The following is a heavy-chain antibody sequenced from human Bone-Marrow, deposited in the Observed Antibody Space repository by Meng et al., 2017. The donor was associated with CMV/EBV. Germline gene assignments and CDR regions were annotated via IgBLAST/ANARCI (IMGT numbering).Heavy chain of an antibody. Sequence: GESLKISCAASGFTVSSNYMSWVRQAPGKGLEWVSAIYSGGSTYYADSVKGRFTISRDNSKNTLYLQMNSLRAEDTAVYYCARRDSPAPEDAFDIWGQGTMVTVSS. D-gene: IGHD1-14*01. CDR3: ARRDSPAPEDAFDI. V-gene: IGHV3-66*02. CDR2: IYSGGST. CDR1: GFTVSSNY. J-gene: IGHJ3*02.